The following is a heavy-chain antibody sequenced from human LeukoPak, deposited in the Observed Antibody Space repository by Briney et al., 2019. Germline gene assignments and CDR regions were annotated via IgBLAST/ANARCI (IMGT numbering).Heavy chain of an antibody. Sequence: SETLSLTCTVSGGSVSSGSYYWSWIRQPPGKGVEWLGYIYYSGSTNYTPSLRSRLTISVDTSKNQFSLKLSAVTAADTAVYYCARARRSEPYFDYWGQGTLVTVSS. CDR1: GGSVSSGSYY. CDR2: IYYSGST. CDR3: ARARRSEPYFDY. D-gene: IGHD3-10*01. V-gene: IGHV4-61*01. J-gene: IGHJ4*02.